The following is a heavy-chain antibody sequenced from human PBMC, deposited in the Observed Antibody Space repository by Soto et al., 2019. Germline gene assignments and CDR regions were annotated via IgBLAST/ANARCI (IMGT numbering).Heavy chain of an antibody. V-gene: IGHV1-8*01. CDR1: GYTFTSYD. Sequence: QVQLVQSGAEVKKPGASVKVSCKASGYTFTSYDINWVRQGTGQGLEWMGWMNPNSGNTGYAQKFQGRVTMTRNTSISTAYMELSSLRSEDTAVYYCARSASPYSSGWYYVSDNWFDPWGQGTLVTVSS. D-gene: IGHD6-19*01. CDR3: ARSASPYSSGWYYVSDNWFDP. CDR2: MNPNSGNT. J-gene: IGHJ5*02.